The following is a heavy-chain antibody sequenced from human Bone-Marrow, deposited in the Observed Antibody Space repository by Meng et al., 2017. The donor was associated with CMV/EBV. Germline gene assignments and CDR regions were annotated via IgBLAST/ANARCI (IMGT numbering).Heavy chain of an antibody. CDR1: GFTFSSYS. CDR3: ARDPQTFYYFDY. D-gene: IGHD3-16*01. J-gene: IGHJ4*02. CDR2: ISSSSSYI. V-gene: IGHV3-21*01. Sequence: GGSLRLSCAASGFTFSSYSMNWVRQAPGKGLEWASSISSSSSYIYYADSVKGRFTISRDNAKNSLYLQMNSLRAEDTAVYYCARDPQTFYYFDYWGQGTLVAVSS.